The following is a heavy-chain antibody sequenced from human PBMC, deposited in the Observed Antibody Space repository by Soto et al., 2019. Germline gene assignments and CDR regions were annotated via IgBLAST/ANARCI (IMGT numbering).Heavy chain of an antibody. V-gene: IGHV3-30-3*01. D-gene: IGHD2-2*01. CDR3: AIDSFPSLGDCSYGMDV. Sequence: QVQLVESGGGVVQPGRSLRLSCAASGFTFSSYAMHWVRQAPGKGLEWVAVISYDGSNKYYADSVKGRFTISRDNSKNMLYLRMNSLTAEDTAVYYGAIDSFPSLGDCSYGMDVW. CDR2: ISYDGSNK. J-gene: IGHJ6*01. CDR1: GFTFSSYA.